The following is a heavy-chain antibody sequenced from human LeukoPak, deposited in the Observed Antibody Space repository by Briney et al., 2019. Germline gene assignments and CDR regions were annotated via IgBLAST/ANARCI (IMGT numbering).Heavy chain of an antibody. CDR2: VSGSGGST. Sequence: GGSLRLSCAASGFTFSSYAMSWVRQAPGKGLEWVSAVSGSGGSTYYADSVKGRFTISRDNSKNTLYLQMNSLRAEDTAVYYCASRGYCSGGSCPPAYWGQGTLVTVSS. D-gene: IGHD2-15*01. CDR1: GFTFSSYA. CDR3: ASRGYCSGGSCPPAY. V-gene: IGHV3-23*01. J-gene: IGHJ4*02.